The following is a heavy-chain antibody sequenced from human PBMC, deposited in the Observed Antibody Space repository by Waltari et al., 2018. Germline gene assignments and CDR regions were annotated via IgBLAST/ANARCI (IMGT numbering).Heavy chain of an antibody. V-gene: IGHV4-34*10. J-gene: IGHJ4*02. D-gene: IGHD2-15*01. CDR2: IEGSGKT. Sequence: WSWLRQPPEQRLESVGTIEGSGKTNYKPSLERRITVSRDTSNNQFCLKLASATAADTALYYCARDRGRGLYLDSWGQGTLVIVSP. CDR3: ARDRGRGLYLDS.